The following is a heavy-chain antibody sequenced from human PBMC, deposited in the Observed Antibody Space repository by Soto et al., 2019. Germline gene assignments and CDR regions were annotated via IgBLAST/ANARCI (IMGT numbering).Heavy chain of an antibody. V-gene: IGHV3-23*01. J-gene: IGHJ4*02. CDR1: GFIFTNYA. CDR3: AKRARDGYNSPIDY. D-gene: IGHD5-12*01. CDR2: IIARNGAS. Sequence: EVQLLESGGGLVQPGGSLRLSCAASGFIFTNYAMGWVRQPPGKGLEWVSGIIARNGASYYAESVKGRFTISRDISKSMLYLQMNSLRAEDAAVYHCAKRARDGYNSPIDYWGQGTLVIVSS.